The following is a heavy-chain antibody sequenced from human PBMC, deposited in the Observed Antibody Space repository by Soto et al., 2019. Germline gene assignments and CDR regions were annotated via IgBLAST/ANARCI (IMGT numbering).Heavy chain of an antibody. D-gene: IGHD1-1*01. CDR1: GGTFSSYA. V-gene: IGHV1-69*13. J-gene: IGHJ6*02. Sequence: SVKVSCKASGGTFSSYAISWVRQAPGQGLEWMGGIIPIFGTANYAQKFQGRVTITADESTSTAYMELSSLRSEDTAVYYCAASKRRSKPHPYGMDVWGQGTTVTVSS. CDR2: IIPIFGTA. CDR3: AASKRRSKPHPYGMDV.